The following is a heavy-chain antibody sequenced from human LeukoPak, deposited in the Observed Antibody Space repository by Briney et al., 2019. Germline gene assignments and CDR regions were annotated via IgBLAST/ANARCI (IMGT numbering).Heavy chain of an antibody. D-gene: IGHD3-22*01. CDR3: AKDPRRNYYDSSGYLVY. Sequence: GGSLRLSCAASGFTFSSYAMNWVRQAPGKGLEWLSAISSSGGSTYYAGSVKGRFTISRDNSKSTLYLQMNSLRAEDTAVYYCAKDPRRNYYDSSGYLVYWGQGTLVTVSS. CDR2: ISSSGGST. J-gene: IGHJ4*02. V-gene: IGHV3-23*01. CDR1: GFTFSSYA.